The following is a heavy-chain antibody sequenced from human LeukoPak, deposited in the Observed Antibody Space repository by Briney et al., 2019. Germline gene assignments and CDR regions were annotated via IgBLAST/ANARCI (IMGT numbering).Heavy chain of an antibody. CDR2: IYYSGST. CDR3: ARAVGTVVTAYAFDY. V-gene: IGHV4-59*01. J-gene: IGHJ4*02. Sequence: SETLSLTCTVSGGSMNTYYWSWIRQPPGKGLEWIGYIYYSGSTNYNPSLKSRVTISVDTSKNQFSLKLSSVTAADTAVYYCARAVGTVVTAYAFDYWGQGTLVTVSS. D-gene: IGHD2-21*02. CDR1: GGSMNTYY.